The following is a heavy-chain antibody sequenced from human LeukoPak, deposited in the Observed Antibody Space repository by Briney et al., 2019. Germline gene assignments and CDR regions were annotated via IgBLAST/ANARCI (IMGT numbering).Heavy chain of an antibody. CDR1: GYTLTELS. V-gene: IGHV1-8*03. J-gene: IGHJ4*02. D-gene: IGHD3-3*01. CDR2: MNPNSGNT. Sequence: EASVKVSCKVSGYTLTELSMHWVRQATGQGLEWMGWMNPNSGNTGYAQKFQGRVTITRNTSISTAYMELSSLRSEDTAVYYCARGRRGYYDFWSGYHHPDYWGQGTLVTVSS. CDR3: ARGRRGYYDFWSGYHHPDY.